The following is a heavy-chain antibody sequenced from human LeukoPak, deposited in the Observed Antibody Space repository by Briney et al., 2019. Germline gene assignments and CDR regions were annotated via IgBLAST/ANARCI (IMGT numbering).Heavy chain of an antibody. V-gene: IGHV4-59*08. J-gene: IGHJ4*02. CDR2: IYYSGST. Sequence: SETLSLTCTVSGGSISSYYWSWIRQPPGKGLEWIGYIYYSGSTNYNTSLKSRVTISVDTSKNQFSLKLSSVTAADTAVYYCARHVEGDYIWGSYRYFDYWGQGTLVTVSS. CDR1: GGSISSYY. D-gene: IGHD3-16*02. CDR3: ARHVEGDYIWGSYRYFDY.